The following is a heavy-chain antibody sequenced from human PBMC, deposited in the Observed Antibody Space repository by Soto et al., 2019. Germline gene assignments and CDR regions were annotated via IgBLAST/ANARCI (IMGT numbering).Heavy chain of an antibody. D-gene: IGHD3-10*01. J-gene: IGHJ4*02. V-gene: IGHV1-18*01. CDR3: ARDWATITMVRGVINPPDY. CDR2: ISAYNGNT. Sequence: ASVKVSGKASGYTFTSYGISWVRQAPGQGLEWMGWISAYNGNTNYAQKLQGRVTMTTDTSTSTAYMELRSLRSDDTAVYYCARDWATITMVRGVINPPDYWGQGTLVTVSS. CDR1: GYTFTSYG.